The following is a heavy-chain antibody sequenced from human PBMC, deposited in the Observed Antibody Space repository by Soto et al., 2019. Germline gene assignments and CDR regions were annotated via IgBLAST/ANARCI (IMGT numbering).Heavy chain of an antibody. CDR3: ARETLGYCSSTSCYRRGYFDY. Sequence: QVQLVESGGGVVQPGRSLRLSCAASGFTFSSYGMHWVRQAPGKGLEWVAVIWYDGSNKYYADSVKGRFTISRDNSKNTLYLKMNSLRAEDTAVYYCARETLGYCSSTSCYRRGYFDYWGQGTLVTVSS. D-gene: IGHD2-2*01. V-gene: IGHV3-33*01. J-gene: IGHJ4*02. CDR1: GFTFSSYG. CDR2: IWYDGSNK.